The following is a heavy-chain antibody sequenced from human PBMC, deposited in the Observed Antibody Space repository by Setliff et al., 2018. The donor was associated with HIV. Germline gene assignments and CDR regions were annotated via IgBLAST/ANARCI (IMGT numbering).Heavy chain of an antibody. CDR1: GFTVSDVW. CDR3: ARYGGSSGHRSFDI. Sequence: GGSLRLSCAVSGFTVSDVWMAWARQAPGKGLEWIGHIPGKSSADTTSYAAPVKGRFSISRDDSKNTLYLQMDRLRADDTALYYCARYGGSSGHRSFDIWGQGTMVTVSS. D-gene: IGHD3-10*01. J-gene: IGHJ3*02. V-gene: IGHV3-15*01. CDR2: IPGKSSADTT.